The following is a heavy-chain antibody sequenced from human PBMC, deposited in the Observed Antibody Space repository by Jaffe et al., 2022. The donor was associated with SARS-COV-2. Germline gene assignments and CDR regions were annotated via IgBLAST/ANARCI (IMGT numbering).Heavy chain of an antibody. Sequence: VQLVESGGGVVRPGRSLRLSCAASGFTFTSYAMHWVRQAPGKGLEWVALISSDASDEYSAGSVKGRFTISRDNSKNTLSLQMNSLRPEDTAVYFCARDAYDSSGDLFPGARGDLDVWGQGTMVTVSS. V-gene: IGHV3-30*04. CDR2: ISSDASDE. CDR1: GFTFTSYA. D-gene: IGHD3-22*01. CDR3: ARDAYDSSGDLFPGARGDLDV. J-gene: IGHJ3*01.